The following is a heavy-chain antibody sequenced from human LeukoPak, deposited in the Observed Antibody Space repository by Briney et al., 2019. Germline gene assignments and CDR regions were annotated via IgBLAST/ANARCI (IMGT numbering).Heavy chain of an antibody. D-gene: IGHD3-16*02. CDR3: ARFLLRLGELSLYGGLDY. V-gene: IGHV1-2*02. CDR2: INPNSGGT. CDR1: GYTFTGYY. Sequence: ASVKVSCKASGYTFTGYYMHWVRQAPGQGLEWMGWINPNSGGTNYAQKFQGRVTMTRGTSISTAYMELSRLRSDDTAVYYCARFLLRLGELSLYGGLDYWGQGTLVTVSS. J-gene: IGHJ4*02.